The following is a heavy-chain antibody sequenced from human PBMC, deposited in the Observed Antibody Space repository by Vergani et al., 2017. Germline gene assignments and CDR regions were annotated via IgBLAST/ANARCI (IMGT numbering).Heavy chain of an antibody. V-gene: IGHV1-18*04. Sequence: QVQLVQSGAAVKKPGASVKVSCKASGYTFTSYGISWVRQAPGQGLEWMGWISAYNGNTNYAQKLQGRVTMTTDTSTSTAYMELRSLGSDDTSVDYCAGVKFSERRQTLNYDSSGYWVYYFDYWGQGTLVTVSS. CDR3: AGVKFSERRQTLNYDSSGYWVYYFDY. CDR1: GYTFTSYG. D-gene: IGHD3-22*01. J-gene: IGHJ4*02. CDR2: ISAYNGNT.